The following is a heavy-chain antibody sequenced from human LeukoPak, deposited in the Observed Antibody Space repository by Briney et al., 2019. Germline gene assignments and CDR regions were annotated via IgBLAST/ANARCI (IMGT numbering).Heavy chain of an antibody. CDR2: ISYEGRAT. D-gene: IGHD6-13*01. J-gene: IGHJ4*02. Sequence: GGSLRLSCAGAGFTFSNYGMHWVRQAPGKGLEWVAVISYEGRATYYADSVKGRFTISRDNSRNTLFLQMDSLRPEDTAVYYCAKEGTARNSTWYDNWGQGTLVTVSS. CDR3: AKEGTARNSTWYDN. CDR1: GFTFSNYG. V-gene: IGHV3-30*18.